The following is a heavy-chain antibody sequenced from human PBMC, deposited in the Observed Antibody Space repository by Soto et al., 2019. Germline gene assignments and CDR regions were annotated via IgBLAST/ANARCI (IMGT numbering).Heavy chain of an antibody. J-gene: IGHJ4*02. CDR3: ERMNARYYYDSSGYYPFDY. CDR1: GFSLSNARMG. D-gene: IGHD3-22*01. V-gene: IGHV2-26*01. Sequence: SGPTLVNPTAPLTLTCTVSGFSLSNARMGVSWIRQPPGKALEWLAHIFSNDEKSYSTSLKSRLTISTDTPKSQVVLTMTNMDPVDTATYYCERMNARYYYDSSGYYPFDYWGQGTLVTVSS. CDR2: IFSNDEK.